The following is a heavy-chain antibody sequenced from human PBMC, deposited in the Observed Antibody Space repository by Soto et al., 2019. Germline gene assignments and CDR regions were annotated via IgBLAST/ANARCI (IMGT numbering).Heavy chain of an antibody. Sequence: PGGSLRLSCAASGFTFSSYSMNWVRQAPGKGLEWVSSISSSSSYIYYADSVKGRFTISRDNNRNTLYLQLNSLRAEDTAIYYCAKDLFSSSPLVPNWFDPWGQGTLVTVSS. J-gene: IGHJ5*02. CDR2: ISSSSSYI. D-gene: IGHD6-13*01. CDR3: AKDLFSSSPLVPNWFDP. V-gene: IGHV3-21*04. CDR1: GFTFSSYS.